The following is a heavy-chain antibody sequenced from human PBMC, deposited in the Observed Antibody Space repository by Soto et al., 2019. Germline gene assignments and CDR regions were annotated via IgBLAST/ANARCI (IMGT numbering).Heavy chain of an antibody. D-gene: IGHD3-10*01. CDR1: GGSISSYY. CDR3: ARHAPGLTYYYGSGVFDY. V-gene: IGHV4-59*08. CDR2: IYYSGST. J-gene: IGHJ4*02. Sequence: QVQLQESGPGLVKPSETLSLTCTVSGGSISSYYWSWIRQPPGKGLEWIGYIYYSGSTNYNPSLKSRVTISVDTSKSQFSLKLSSVTAADTAVYYCARHAPGLTYYYGSGVFDYWGQGNLVTVSS.